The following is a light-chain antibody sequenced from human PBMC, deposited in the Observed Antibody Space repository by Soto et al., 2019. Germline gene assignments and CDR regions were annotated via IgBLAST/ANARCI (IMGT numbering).Light chain of an antibody. Sequence: EIVLTQSPATLSLSPGERATLSCRASQSVSSYLAWYQQKPGQAPRLLIYDASNRATGIPARFSSSGSGTDFTLTISSLEPEDFAVYYSQQRRNWPYTFGQGTKLEIK. CDR1: QSVSSY. V-gene: IGKV3-11*01. J-gene: IGKJ2*01. CDR3: QQRRNWPYT. CDR2: DAS.